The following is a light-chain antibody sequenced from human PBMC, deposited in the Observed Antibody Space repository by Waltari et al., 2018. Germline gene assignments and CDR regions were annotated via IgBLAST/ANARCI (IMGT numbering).Light chain of an antibody. CDR1: QSVSRT. J-gene: IGKJ1*01. CDR2: DAS. CDR3: QKYGTLPAT. Sequence: EIVLTQSPGTLSLSPGDRATRSCRASQSVSRTLAWYQQKPGQAPRLLIYDASSRATGIPDRFSGSGSGTDFSLTISRLEPEDFAVYYCQKYGTLPATFGQGTKVEIK. V-gene: IGKV3-20*01.